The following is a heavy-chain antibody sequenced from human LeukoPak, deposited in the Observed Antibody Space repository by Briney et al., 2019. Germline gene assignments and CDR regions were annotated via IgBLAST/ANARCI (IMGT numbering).Heavy chain of an antibody. CDR1: GFTFRSYV. CDR3: AKNAAAAGVKWSVS. D-gene: IGHD6-13*01. CDR2: ITASGSTT. J-gene: IGHJ5*01. Sequence: GGSLRLSCAASGFTFRSYVMTWVRQAPGKGLEWVSSITASGSTTYYAGSVKGRFTISRDNSKNTLYLQMNSLRAEDTAFYYCAKNAAAAGVKWSVSWGQGTLVTVSS. V-gene: IGHV3-23*01.